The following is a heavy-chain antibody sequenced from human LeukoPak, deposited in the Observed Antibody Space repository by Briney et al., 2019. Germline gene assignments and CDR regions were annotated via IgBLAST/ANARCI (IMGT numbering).Heavy chain of an antibody. J-gene: IGHJ6*03. CDR3: AGVIGSNYYVDYYYMDV. D-gene: IGHD4-11*01. V-gene: IGHV4-39*07. Sequence: SETLSLTCTVSGGSISSGSYYWGWIRQPPGKGLEWIGSIYYSGSTYYNPSLKSRVTISVDTSKNQFSLKLSSVTAADTAVYYCAGVIGSNYYVDYYYMDVWGKGTTVTVSS. CDR1: GGSISSGSYY. CDR2: IYYSGST.